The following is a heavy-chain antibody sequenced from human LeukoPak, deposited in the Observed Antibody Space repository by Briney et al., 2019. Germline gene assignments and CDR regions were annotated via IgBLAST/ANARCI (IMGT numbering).Heavy chain of an antibody. D-gene: IGHD3-10*01. CDR1: GFTFSTFG. Sequence: SGGALRLSCAASGFTFSTFGMNWVRQAPGKGLEWVSYISASSGTINYADSVKGRFTISRDNAKSSLHLQLNSLRAEDTAVYYCATEKVLWFGEAGDYWGQGTLVTVSS. CDR3: ATEKVLWFGEAGDY. V-gene: IGHV3-48*01. CDR2: ISASSGTI. J-gene: IGHJ4*02.